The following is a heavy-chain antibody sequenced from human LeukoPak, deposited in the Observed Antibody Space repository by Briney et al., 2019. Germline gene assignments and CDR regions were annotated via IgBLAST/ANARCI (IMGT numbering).Heavy chain of an antibody. Sequence: GASVKVSCKASGYTFTSYGISWVRQAPGQGLEWMGWISAYNGNTNYAQKLQGRVTMTTDTSTSTAYMGLRSLRSDDTAVYYCARDRRVVPAAEYYYYMDVWGKGTTVTVSS. D-gene: IGHD2-2*01. V-gene: IGHV1-18*01. CDR2: ISAYNGNT. CDR3: ARDRRVVPAAEYYYYMDV. CDR1: GYTFTSYG. J-gene: IGHJ6*03.